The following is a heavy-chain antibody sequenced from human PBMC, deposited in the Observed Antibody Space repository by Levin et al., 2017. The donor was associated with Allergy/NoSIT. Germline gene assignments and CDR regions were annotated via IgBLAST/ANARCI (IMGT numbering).Heavy chain of an antibody. D-gene: IGHD5-18*01. Sequence: GESLKISCAASGFTFHNYAMSWVRQAPGKGLEWVSAISGSGGGTYYADSVKGRFTISRDNSKNTLYLQMNSLRAEDTAVYYCAKDGPYSYGFGGYYFDYWGQGTLVTVSS. J-gene: IGHJ4*02. CDR1: GFTFHNYA. V-gene: IGHV3-23*01. CDR3: AKDGPYSYGFGGYYFDY. CDR2: ISGSGGGT.